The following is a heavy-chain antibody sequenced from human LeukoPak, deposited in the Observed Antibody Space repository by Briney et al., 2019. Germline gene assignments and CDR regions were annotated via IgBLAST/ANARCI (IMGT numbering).Heavy chain of an antibody. Sequence: GGSLRLSCAACGFTFSSYSMNWVRQAPGRGLEWVSSISSSSSYIYYADSVKGRFTISRDNAKNSLYRQMNSLRAEDTAVYYCASFFLGYCSSTSCYGPDYWGQGTLVTVSS. D-gene: IGHD2-2*01. J-gene: IGHJ4*02. V-gene: IGHV3-21*01. CDR3: ASFFLGYCSSTSCYGPDY. CDR1: GFTFSSYS. CDR2: ISSSSSYI.